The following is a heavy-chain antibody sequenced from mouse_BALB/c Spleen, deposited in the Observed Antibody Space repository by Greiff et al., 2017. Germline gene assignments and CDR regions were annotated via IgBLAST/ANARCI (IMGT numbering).Heavy chain of an antibody. V-gene: IGHV3-2*02. CDR3: ARWAYGSSYRAMDY. CDR1: GYSITSDYA. Sequence: EVKLQESGPGLVKPSQSLSLTCTVTGYSITSDYAWNWIRQFPGNNLVWMGYISYSGSTSYNPSLKSRIAIARDTSKNQFFLQLNSVTTEDTATYYCARWAYGSSYRAMDYWGQGTAVTVSS. CDR2: ISYSGST. D-gene: IGHD1-1*01. J-gene: IGHJ4*01.